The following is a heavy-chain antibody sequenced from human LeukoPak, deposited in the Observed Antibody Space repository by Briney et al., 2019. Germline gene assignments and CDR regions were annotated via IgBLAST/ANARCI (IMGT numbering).Heavy chain of an antibody. CDR3: ARGIDRWGNPDIAAAAKSPFDY. CDR1: GFMFSSYW. D-gene: IGHD6-13*01. J-gene: IGHJ4*02. Sequence: GGSLRLSCVASGFMFSSYWMTWVRQALGKGLEWVANIKEDGSEKYYVDSVKGRFTISRDNAKNSLYLQMNSLRADDTAVYYCARGIDRWGNPDIAAAAKSPFDYWGQGTLVTVSS. CDR2: IKEDGSEK. V-gene: IGHV3-7*03.